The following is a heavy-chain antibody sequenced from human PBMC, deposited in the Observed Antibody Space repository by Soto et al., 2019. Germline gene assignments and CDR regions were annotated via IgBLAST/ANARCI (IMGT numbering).Heavy chain of an antibody. Sequence: EVQLLESGGGLVQPGGSLRLSCAASGFTFSSYAMSWVRQAPGKGLEWVSAISGSGGSTYYADSVKGRFTISIDNSKNTLYLQMNSLRAEDTAVYYCATPVGTTVTTGGDYWGQGTLVTVSS. J-gene: IGHJ4*02. CDR2: ISGSGGST. CDR1: GFTFSSYA. CDR3: ATPVGTTVTTGGDY. V-gene: IGHV3-23*01. D-gene: IGHD4-17*01.